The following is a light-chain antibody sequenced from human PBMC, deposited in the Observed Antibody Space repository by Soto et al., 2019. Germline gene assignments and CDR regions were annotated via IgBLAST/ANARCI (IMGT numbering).Light chain of an antibody. V-gene: IGKV1-39*01. CDR2: AAS. CDR3: QQSYSTPLT. CDR1: QSISSY. Sequence: DIQMTQSPSSLSASVGDRVTITCRASQSISSYLNWYQQKPGKAPKLLIYAASSLQSVVPSRFSGSGPGTDFTLTISRLQPEDFATYYGQQSYSTPLTFGPGTKVDIK. J-gene: IGKJ3*01.